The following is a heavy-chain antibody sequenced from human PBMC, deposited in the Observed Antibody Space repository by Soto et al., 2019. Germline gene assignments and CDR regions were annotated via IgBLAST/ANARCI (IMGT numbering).Heavy chain of an antibody. CDR2: IKSDGSIT. Sequence: GSLRLSCAASGFTSSYSWMHWVRQAPGKGLVWVSRIKSDGSITNYADSVKGRFTISRDNAKNTLYLQMNSLRADDTAVYYCWVFGGDEGPSWGQGDLVPVSS. V-gene: IGHV3-74*01. CDR3: WVFGGDEGPS. D-gene: IGHD3-16*01. CDR1: GFTSSYSW. J-gene: IGHJ4*02.